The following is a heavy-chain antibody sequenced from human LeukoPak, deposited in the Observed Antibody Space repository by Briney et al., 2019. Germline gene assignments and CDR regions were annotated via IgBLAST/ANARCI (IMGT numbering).Heavy chain of an antibody. J-gene: IGHJ4*02. Sequence: ASVKVSCKASGYTFTGYYMHWVRQAPGQGLEWMGWINPNSGGTNYAQKFQGRVIMTRDTSINTAYMDLSRLRSDDTAVYYCAKGLRHFDWLSPFDYWGQGTLVTVSS. V-gene: IGHV1-2*02. CDR1: GYTFTGYY. CDR3: AKGLRHFDWLSPFDY. CDR2: INPNSGGT. D-gene: IGHD3-9*01.